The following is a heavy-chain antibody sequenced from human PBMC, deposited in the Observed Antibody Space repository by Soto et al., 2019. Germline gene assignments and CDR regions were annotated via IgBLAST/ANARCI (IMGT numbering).Heavy chain of an antibody. V-gene: IGHV3-33*01. CDR3: ASSSGTGPWYFDY. D-gene: IGHD5-12*01. CDR2: IWYDGSNK. J-gene: IGHJ4*02. Sequence: PGGSLRLSCAASGFTFSSYGMHWVRQVPGKGLEWVAVIWYDGSNKYYADSVKGRFTISRDNSKNTVYLQMNSLRAEDTAVYYCASSSGTGPWYFDYWGQGTLVTVSS. CDR1: GFTFSSYG.